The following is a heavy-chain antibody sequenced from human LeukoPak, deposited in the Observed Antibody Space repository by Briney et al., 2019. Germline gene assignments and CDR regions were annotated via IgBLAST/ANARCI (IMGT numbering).Heavy chain of an antibody. CDR1: GFTFSSYE. J-gene: IGHJ4*02. CDR2: ISSGGSNI. D-gene: IGHD3-16*02. V-gene: IGHV3-48*03. CDR3: ASFSDYDNVWGSYRYMYNY. Sequence: GGSLRLSCAASGFTFSSYEMNWARLAPGKGREWVSYISSGGSNIYYADSVKGRFTISRDNAKNSLYLQMNSLRAEDTAVYYCASFSDYDNVWGSYRYMYNYWGQRTLVTVS.